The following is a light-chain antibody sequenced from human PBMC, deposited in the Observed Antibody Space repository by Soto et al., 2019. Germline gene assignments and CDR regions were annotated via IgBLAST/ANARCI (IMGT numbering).Light chain of an antibody. CDR1: SSDVGRYDY. CDR2: DVT. V-gene: IGLV2-11*01. CDR3: CSFAGSYSYD. Sequence: QSMLTQPRSVSASPGQSVTTSCTGTSSDVGRYDYVSWYQQHPGKAPKLIVYDVTERPSGVPDRFSGSKSGNTASLTISGLQAEDEADYSCCSFAGSYSYDFGTGTKVTVL. J-gene: IGLJ1*01.